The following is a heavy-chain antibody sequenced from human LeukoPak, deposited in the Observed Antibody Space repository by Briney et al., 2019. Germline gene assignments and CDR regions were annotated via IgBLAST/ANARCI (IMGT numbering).Heavy chain of an antibody. CDR1: GFTFSSYW. J-gene: IGHJ4*02. Sequence: GGSLRLSCAASGFTFSSYWMSWVRQAPGKGLEWVANIKQDGSEKYYVDSVKGRFTISRDNAKNSLYLQMNSLRAEDTAVYYCARGGYSSSWYDRRGYYFDYWGQGTLVTVSS. CDR3: ARGGYSSSWYDRRGYYFDY. V-gene: IGHV3-7*01. D-gene: IGHD6-13*01. CDR2: IKQDGSEK.